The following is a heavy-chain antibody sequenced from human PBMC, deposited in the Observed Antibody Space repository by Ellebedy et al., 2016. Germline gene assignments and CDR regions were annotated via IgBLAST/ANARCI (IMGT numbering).Heavy chain of an antibody. CDR2: INWNGASA. J-gene: IGHJ5*02. CDR3: ARGPYDGSGYYDA. Sequence: GGSLRLSXAVSGFKFDDHGMSWVRLTPGKGLEWVSTINWNGASAGYADSVKGRFTISRDSAKNSLYLQMNSLGPEDTALHLCARGPYDGSGYYDAWGQGTLVIVSS. V-gene: IGHV3-20*01. D-gene: IGHD3-22*01. CDR1: GFKFDDHG.